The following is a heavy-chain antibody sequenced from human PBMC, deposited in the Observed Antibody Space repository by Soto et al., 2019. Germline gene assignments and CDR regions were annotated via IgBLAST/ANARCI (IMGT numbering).Heavy chain of an antibody. CDR2: IIPIFGTV. Sequence: QVQLLQSGAEVKKPGSSVRVSCEASGGTFRTYAISWVRQAPGQGLEWMGEIIPIFGTVNYAQKFQGRVTITADESTTTVYMDLRSLRSEDTAVYYCAKGAVAGTPTSYYYNGMDVWGQVTTVTVS. V-gene: IGHV1-69*12. D-gene: IGHD6-19*01. CDR3: AKGAVAGTPTSYYYNGMDV. CDR1: GGTFRTYA. J-gene: IGHJ6*02.